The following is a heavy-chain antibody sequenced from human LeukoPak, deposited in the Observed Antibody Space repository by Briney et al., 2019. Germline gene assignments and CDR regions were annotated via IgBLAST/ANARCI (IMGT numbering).Heavy chain of an antibody. D-gene: IGHD5-12*01. CDR1: GYTFTSYG. V-gene: IGHV1-18*04. CDR3: ARDDIGCSSTNCQYSGYDQGGFDY. J-gene: IGHJ4*02. Sequence: ASVKVSCKASGYTFTSYGISWVRQAPGQGLEWMGWISAYNGNTNYAQKLQGRVTMTTDTSTSTAYMQLRSLRSDDTAVYYCARDDIGCSSTNCQYSGYDQGGFDYWGQGTLVTVSS. CDR2: ISAYNGNT.